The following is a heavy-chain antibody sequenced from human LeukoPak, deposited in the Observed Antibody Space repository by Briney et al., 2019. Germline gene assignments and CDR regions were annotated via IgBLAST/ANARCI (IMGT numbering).Heavy chain of an antibody. CDR3: ARPRHNWNYYFDY. Sequence: SETLSLTCTVSGGSITSSGDYWGWIRQPPGKGLEWIGTIYYGGSTYYNPSLKSRVTISVDTSKNQFFLNMSSVTATDTAVYYCARPRHNWNYYFDYWGQGTLVTVSS. D-gene: IGHD1-7*01. CDR1: GGSITSSGDY. V-gene: IGHV4-39*01. J-gene: IGHJ4*02. CDR2: IYYGGST.